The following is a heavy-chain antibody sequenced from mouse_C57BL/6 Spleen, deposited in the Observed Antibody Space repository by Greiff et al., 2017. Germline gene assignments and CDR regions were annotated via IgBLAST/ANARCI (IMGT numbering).Heavy chain of an antibody. D-gene: IGHD2-3*01. V-gene: IGHV14-3*01. CDR1: GFNIKNTY. CDR3: ARESYDGYCYYGY. CDR2: IVPANGNN. Sequence: VQLQQSVAELVRPGASVKLSCTASGFNIKNTYMHWVKQRPEQGLEWIGRIVPANGNNKYAPKFQGKATITADTTYNTAYLQLSSLTSEDTAIYYCARESYDGYCYYGYWGQGTTLTVSS. J-gene: IGHJ2*01.